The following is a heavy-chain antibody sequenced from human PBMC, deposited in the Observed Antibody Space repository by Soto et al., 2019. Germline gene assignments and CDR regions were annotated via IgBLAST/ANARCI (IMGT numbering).Heavy chain of an antibody. V-gene: IGHV5-51*01. Sequence: PGESLKISCKGSGYSFTSYWIGWVRQMPGKGLEWMGIIYPGDSDTRYSPSFQGQVTISADKSISTAYLQWSSLKASDTAMYYCARRGYSYGDYYYYGMDVWGQGTTVTVSS. J-gene: IGHJ6*02. CDR2: IYPGDSDT. CDR3: ARRGYSYGDYYYYGMDV. D-gene: IGHD5-18*01. CDR1: GYSFTSYW.